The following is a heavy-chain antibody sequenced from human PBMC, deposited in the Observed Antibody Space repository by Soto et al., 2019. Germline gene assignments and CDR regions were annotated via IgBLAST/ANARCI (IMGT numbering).Heavy chain of an antibody. CDR2: ISSSSSTI. CDR3: VRDGVYSGYDPDY. Sequence: PGGTLRLSCAFSGVAFRRSRMSWVTQVPGKGLEWVSYISSSSSTIYYADSVKGGFTISRDNAKNSLYLQMNSLRDEDTAVYYCVRDGVYSGYDPDYRGEGTLVTVSS. V-gene: IGHV3-48*02. D-gene: IGHD5-12*01. CDR1: GVAFRRSR. J-gene: IGHJ4*02.